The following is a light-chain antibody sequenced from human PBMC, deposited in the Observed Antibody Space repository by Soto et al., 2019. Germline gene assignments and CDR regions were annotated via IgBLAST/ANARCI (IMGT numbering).Light chain of an antibody. CDR1: QTISSW. J-gene: IGKJ1*01. CDR3: QHYNSYSEA. Sequence: DIQITQSPSTLSASVGDRVIITCRASQTISSWLAWYQQKPGKAPKLLIYKASTLKSGVPSRFRGSGSGTEFTLTISRLQPDDFETYYCQHYNSYSEAFGQGTKVDIK. CDR2: KAS. V-gene: IGKV1-5*03.